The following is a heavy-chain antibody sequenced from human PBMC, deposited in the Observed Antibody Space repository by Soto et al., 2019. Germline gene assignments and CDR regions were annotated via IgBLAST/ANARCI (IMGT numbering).Heavy chain of an antibody. D-gene: IGHD3-16*02. V-gene: IGHV4-31*03. J-gene: IGHJ4*02. CDR1: GGSISSGGYY. CDR2: IYYSGST. Sequence: QVQLQESGPGLVKPSQTLSLTCTVSGGSISSGGYYWSWIRQHPGKGLEWIGYIYYSGSTYYNPSLTSRVTISVDTSKNQFSLKLSSVTAADKAVYDWARGGLGELSFDFAYWGQGTLVTVSS. CDR3: ARGGLGELSFDFAY.